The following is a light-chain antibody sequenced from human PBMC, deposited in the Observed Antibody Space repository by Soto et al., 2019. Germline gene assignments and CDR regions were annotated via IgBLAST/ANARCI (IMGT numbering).Light chain of an antibody. CDR1: SSNIGAGYD. CDR3: QSYDSSLSVHYV. V-gene: IGLV1-40*01. J-gene: IGLJ1*01. Sequence: QSALTHPPSVSGAPGQRVTISCTGSSSNIGAGYDVHWYQQLPGTAPKLLIYGNSNRPSGVPDRFSGSKSGTSASLAITGLQAEDEADYYCQSYDSSLSVHYVFGTGTKVTVL. CDR2: GNS.